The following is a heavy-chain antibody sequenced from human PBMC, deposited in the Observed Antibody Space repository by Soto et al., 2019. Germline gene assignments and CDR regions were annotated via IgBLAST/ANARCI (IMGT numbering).Heavy chain of an antibody. D-gene: IGHD3-22*01. Sequence: GASVKVSCKASGITFRRTAVQWMRQARGQRLEWIGRIVVGTGSTTYAQIVQERIAITRDMSTNTAYMELSSLRSEDTAVYYCAAGYYDSSGGGYYYYYGMDVWGQGTTVTVSS. CDR1: GITFRRTA. V-gene: IGHV1-58*01. J-gene: IGHJ6*02. CDR3: AAGYYDSSGGGYYYYYGMDV. CDR2: IVVGTGST.